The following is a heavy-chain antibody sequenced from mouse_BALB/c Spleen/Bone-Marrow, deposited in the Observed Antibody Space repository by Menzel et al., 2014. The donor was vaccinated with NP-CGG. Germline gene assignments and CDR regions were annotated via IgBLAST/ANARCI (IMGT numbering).Heavy chain of an antibody. D-gene: IGHD1-1*01. Sequence: EVQVVESGGGLVQPGGSLKLSCAASGFTFSSYGMSWVRQTPDKRLELVATINSNGGSTYYPDSVKGRFTISRDNAKNTLYLQMSSLKSEDTAMYYCARERYYGNVRIFEYWGQGTTLTVSA. CDR1: GFTFSSYG. CDR3: ARERYYGNVRIFEY. J-gene: IGHJ2*01. CDR2: INSNGGST. V-gene: IGHV5-6-3*01.